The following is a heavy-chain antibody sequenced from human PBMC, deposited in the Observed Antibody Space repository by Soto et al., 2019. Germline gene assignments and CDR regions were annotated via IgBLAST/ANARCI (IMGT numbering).Heavy chain of an antibody. Sequence: SETLSLTCTVSGDSISSGNKYWSWIRQPPGKGLEWIGYIFSSGTTYYNPSLKSRLTMSLDASQNQFPLKLNSLTDADTAVYFCARVPSPFDYYYAMDVWGQGTTVTVSS. CDR1: GDSISSGNKY. CDR3: ARVPSPFDYYYAMDV. CDR2: IFSSGTT. J-gene: IGHJ6*02. D-gene: IGHD3-16*01. V-gene: IGHV4-30-4*01.